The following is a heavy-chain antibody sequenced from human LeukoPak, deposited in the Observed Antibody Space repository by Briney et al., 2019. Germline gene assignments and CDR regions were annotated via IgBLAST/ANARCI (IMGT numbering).Heavy chain of an antibody. CDR2: IGIRGDT. Sequence: PGGSLRLSCAASGFTFIDYDMHWVRQVIGKGLEWVSAIGIRGDTHYSGSVKGRFTISRENAESSLYLQMNSLRAEDTAVYYCASQYYYDSSGYYVGSRPFDYWGQGTLVTVSS. J-gene: IGHJ4*02. D-gene: IGHD3-22*01. CDR1: GFTFIDYD. V-gene: IGHV3-13*01. CDR3: ASQYYYDSSGYYVGSRPFDY.